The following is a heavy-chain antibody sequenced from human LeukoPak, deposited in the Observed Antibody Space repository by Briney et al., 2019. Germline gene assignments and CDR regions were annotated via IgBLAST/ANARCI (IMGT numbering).Heavy chain of an antibody. J-gene: IGHJ4*02. V-gene: IGHV3-23*01. Sequence: PGGSLRLSCVASGFSFSNYAMSWVRQAPGKGLEWVSGISGVGSSPYYADSAKGRFTISRDNSKNTLYLQMNSLRAEDTAVYYCADLGTTYYYDHSTYWGRGTLVTVSS. CDR1: GFSFSNYA. CDR2: ISGVGSSP. CDR3: ADLGTTYYYDHSTY. D-gene: IGHD3-22*01.